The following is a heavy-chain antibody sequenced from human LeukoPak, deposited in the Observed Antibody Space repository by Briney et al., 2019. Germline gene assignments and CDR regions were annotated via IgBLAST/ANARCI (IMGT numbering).Heavy chain of an antibody. J-gene: IGHJ5*02. V-gene: IGHV3-11*03. CDR2: ISSTSDYT. Sequence: PGESLRLSCAASGFTFSDCYMSWIRQAPGKGLEWVSYISSTSDYTNYADSVKGRFTISRDNAKNSLNLQMNSLRAEDTAVYYCAVVTAGNWFDPWGQGTLVTVSS. D-gene: IGHD2-21*02. CDR1: GFTFSDCY. CDR3: AVVTAGNWFDP.